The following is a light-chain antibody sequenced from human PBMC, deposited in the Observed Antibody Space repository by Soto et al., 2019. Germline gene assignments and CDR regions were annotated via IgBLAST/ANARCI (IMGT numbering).Light chain of an antibody. CDR2: GAS. Sequence: IQMTQSPSTLSASVEDRVTITCRACQGSTNFFAWYQQKPGKVPTLLVYGASTLQSGVPSRFSGSGSGTDFSLTISSLRPEDIATYYCQNYHSAPWTFGQGTTVDVK. CDR3: QNYHSAPWT. V-gene: IGKV1-27*01. J-gene: IGKJ1*01. CDR1: QGSTNF.